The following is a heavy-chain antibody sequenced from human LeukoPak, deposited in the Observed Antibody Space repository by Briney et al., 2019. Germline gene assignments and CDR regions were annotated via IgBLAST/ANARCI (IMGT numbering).Heavy chain of an antibody. J-gene: IGHJ6*02. CDR2: ISGSGGST. V-gene: IGHV3-23*01. CDR3: AKSEVGATRSNYYYGMDV. Sequence: PGGSLRLSCAASGLTFSSYAMSWVRQAPGKGLEWVSAISGSGGSTYYADSVKGRFTISRDNSKNTLYLQMNSLRAEDTAVYYCAKSEVGATRSNYYYGMDVWGQGTTVTVSS. CDR1: GLTFSSYA. D-gene: IGHD1-26*01.